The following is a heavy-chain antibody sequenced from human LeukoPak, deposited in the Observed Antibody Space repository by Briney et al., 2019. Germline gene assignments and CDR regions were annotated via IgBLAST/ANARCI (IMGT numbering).Heavy chain of an antibody. CDR3: ARAPDFWVAFDI. J-gene: IGHJ3*02. CDR1: GFTVSSNY. Sequence: PTGGSLRLSCAASGFTVSSNYMSWVRQAPGKGLEWVSVIYSGGSTYYADSVKGRFTISRDNSKNTLYLQMNSLRAEDTAVYYCARAPDFWVAFDIWGQGTMVTVSS. CDR2: IYSGGST. V-gene: IGHV3-53*01. D-gene: IGHD3-3*01.